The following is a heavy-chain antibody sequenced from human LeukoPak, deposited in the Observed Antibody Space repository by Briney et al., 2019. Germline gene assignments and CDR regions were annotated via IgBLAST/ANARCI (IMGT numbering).Heavy chain of an antibody. Sequence: PGGSLRLSCAASGITVSSNYRSWVRQAPGKGLEWVSVVASDGSTKYADSVKGRFAISRDNSKNTLYLQMNSLRAEDTGVYYCAKATVGGYEDWGQGTLVTVSS. CDR1: GITVSSNY. CDR3: AKATVGGYED. D-gene: IGHD5-12*01. CDR2: VASDGST. J-gene: IGHJ4*02. V-gene: IGHV3-53*01.